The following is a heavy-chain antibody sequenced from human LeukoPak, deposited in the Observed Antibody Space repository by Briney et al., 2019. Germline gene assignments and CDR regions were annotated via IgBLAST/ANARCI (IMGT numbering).Heavy chain of an antibody. CDR3: QLATDC. Sequence: PGGSLRLSCAASGFDFSNRPMSWVRQAPGKGLEWLSTISGNGNTYYADSVKGRFTTSRDNSKNMLSVQMNSLTAGDTATYYCQLATDCWGQGTLVTVSS. D-gene: IGHD6-6*01. V-gene: IGHV3-23*01. CDR2: ISGNGNT. CDR1: GFDFSNRP. J-gene: IGHJ4*02.